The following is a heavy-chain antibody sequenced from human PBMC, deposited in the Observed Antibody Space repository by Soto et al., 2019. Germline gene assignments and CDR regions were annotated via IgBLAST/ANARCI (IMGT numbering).Heavy chain of an antibody. CDR1: GFTFSSYA. V-gene: IGHV3-30-3*01. Sequence: QVQLVESGGGVVQPGRSLRLSCAASGFTFSSYAMHWVRQAPGKGLEWVAVISYDGSNKYYADSVKGRFTISRDNSKDTLYLQMNSLRAEDTAVYYCARDEKLALDYWGQGNLVTVSS. CDR2: ISYDGSNK. J-gene: IGHJ4*02. CDR3: ARDEKLALDY. D-gene: IGHD6-6*01.